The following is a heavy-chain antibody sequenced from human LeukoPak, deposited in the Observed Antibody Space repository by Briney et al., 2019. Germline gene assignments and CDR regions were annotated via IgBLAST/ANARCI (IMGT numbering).Heavy chain of an antibody. J-gene: IGHJ6*02. D-gene: IGHD3-16*01. CDR1: GNSISNYA. CDR2: IIPIFGTA. Sequence: SVKVSCKASGNSISNYAVSWVRQAPGQGFEWMGGIIPIFGTADYAQKFQGRVTITADQSTSTTYMALSSPKSEDTATYYCTTRTCHAGGCSSSFYYYYGLHFWGQGTTVSVSS. CDR3: TTRTCHAGGCSSSFYYYYGLHF. V-gene: IGHV1-69*13.